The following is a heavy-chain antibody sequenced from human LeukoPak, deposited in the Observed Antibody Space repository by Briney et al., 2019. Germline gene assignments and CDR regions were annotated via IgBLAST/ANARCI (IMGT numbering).Heavy chain of an antibody. V-gene: IGHV3-33*01. Sequence: GGSLRLSCAASGFTFSSYGMHWVRQAPGKGLEWVAVIWYDGSNKYYADSVKGRFTISRDNSKNTLYLQMNSLRAEDTAVYYCAREALYDSSGYYSPRVAFDIWGQGTMVTVSS. J-gene: IGHJ3*02. CDR2: IWYDGSNK. CDR3: AREALYDSSGYYSPRVAFDI. D-gene: IGHD3-22*01. CDR1: GFTFSSYG.